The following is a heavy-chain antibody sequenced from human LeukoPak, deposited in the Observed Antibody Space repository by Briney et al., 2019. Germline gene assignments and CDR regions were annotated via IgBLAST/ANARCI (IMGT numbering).Heavy chain of an antibody. CDR3: ARSSPSIAARSGNDY. D-gene: IGHD6-6*01. CDR2: ISSSSSYI. V-gene: IGHV3-21*01. J-gene: IGHJ4*02. CDR1: AFTFSSYG. Sequence: GGTLRLSCAASAFTFSSYGMSWVRRAPGKGLEWVSSISSSSSYIYYADSVKGRFTISRDNAKNSLYLQMNSLRAEDTAVYYCARSSPSIAARSGNDYWGQGTLVTVSS.